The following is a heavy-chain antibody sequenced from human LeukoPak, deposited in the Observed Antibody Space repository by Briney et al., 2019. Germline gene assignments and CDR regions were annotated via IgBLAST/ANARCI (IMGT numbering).Heavy chain of an antibody. CDR2: ISTSGST. Sequence: SETLSLTCTVSGGSVSSYFWSWIRRPAGKGLEWIGRISTSGSTNYNPSLKSRVTISVDTSKNQFSLKLSSVTAADTAVYYCARLPPYCGGDCYFDYWGQGTLVTVSS. D-gene: IGHD2-21*02. CDR1: GGSVSSYF. CDR3: ARLPPYCGGDCYFDY. V-gene: IGHV4-4*07. J-gene: IGHJ4*02.